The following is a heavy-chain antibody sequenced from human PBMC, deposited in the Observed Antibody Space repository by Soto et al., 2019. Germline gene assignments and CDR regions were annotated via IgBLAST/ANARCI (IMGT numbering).Heavy chain of an antibody. CDR3: ARYCSSTSCDHYFDY. D-gene: IGHD2-2*01. V-gene: IGHV1-18*01. CDR2: ISPYNGDS. J-gene: IGHJ4*02. Sequence: ASVKVSFKASGYIFTNYDSSWVRQAPAQGLEWMGWISPYNGDSNYAQKLQGRVTMTTDTSTSTAYMELRSLRSDDTAVYYCARYCSSTSCDHYFDYWGQGTLVTVSS. CDR1: GYIFTNYD.